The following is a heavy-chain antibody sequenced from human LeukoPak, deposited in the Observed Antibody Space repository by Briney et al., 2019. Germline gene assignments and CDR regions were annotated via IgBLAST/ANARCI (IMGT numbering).Heavy chain of an antibody. J-gene: IGHJ3*02. CDR1: GGSVSSGSYY. CDR2: IYYSGST. CDR3: ARAEVSIDAFDI. Sequence: PSETLSLTCTVSGGSVSSGSYYWSWIRQPPGKGLEWIGYIYYSGSTNYNPSLESRVTISVDTSKNQFSLKLSSVTAADTAVYYCARAEVSIDAFDIWGQGTMVTVSS. V-gene: IGHV4-61*01.